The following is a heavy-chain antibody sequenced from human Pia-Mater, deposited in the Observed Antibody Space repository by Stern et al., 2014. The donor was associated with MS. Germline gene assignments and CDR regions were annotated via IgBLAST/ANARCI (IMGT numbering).Heavy chain of an antibody. V-gene: IGHV3-9*01. J-gene: IGHJ4*02. CDR1: GFSFDDYS. CDR3: VKDVDSSVAVSFDW. CDR2: ISWNRGAA. D-gene: IGHD4-11*01. Sequence: VQLLESGGGLARPGTSLRLSCAASGFSFDDYSMHWVRQAPGKGLEGVSGISWNRGAAAYADHLKGRLTISGDTADKSPYLQINDLRPEDTALYYCVKDVDSSVAVSFDWWGQGTLVTVSS.